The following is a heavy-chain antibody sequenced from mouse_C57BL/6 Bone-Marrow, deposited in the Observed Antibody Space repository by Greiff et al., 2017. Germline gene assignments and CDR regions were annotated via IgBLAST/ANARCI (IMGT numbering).Heavy chain of an antibody. CDR2: IGPGRGST. CDR1: GYTFTDYY. Sequence: VQLQQSGAELVKPGASVKISCKASGYTFTDYYINWVKQRPGQGLEWIGKIGPGRGSTYYNEKFKGKATLTADKSSSTAYMQLSSLTSEDSAVYFCASPYYYGSSYYDYWGQGTTLTVSS. V-gene: IGHV1-77*01. J-gene: IGHJ2*01. D-gene: IGHD1-1*01. CDR3: ASPYYYGSSYYDY.